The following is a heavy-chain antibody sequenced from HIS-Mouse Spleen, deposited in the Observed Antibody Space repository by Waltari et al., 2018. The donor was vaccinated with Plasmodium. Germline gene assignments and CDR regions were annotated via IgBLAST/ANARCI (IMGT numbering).Heavy chain of an antibody. J-gene: IGHJ4*02. CDR2: IYYSGSN. CDR1: GGSISSSSYY. V-gene: IGHV4-39*01. CDR3: ARQLAYYDFWSGYSRGYYFDY. Sequence: QLQLQESGPGLVKPSETLSLTCTVSGGSISSSSYYWGWLRQPPGKGLEWIGSIYYSGSNYYNPSLKSRGTISVDTSKNQFSLKLSSVTAADTAVYYCARQLAYYDFWSGYSRGYYFDYWGQGTLVTVSS. D-gene: IGHD3-3*01.